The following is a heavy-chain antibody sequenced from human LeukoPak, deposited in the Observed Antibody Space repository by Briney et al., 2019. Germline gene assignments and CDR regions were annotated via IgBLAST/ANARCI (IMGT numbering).Heavy chain of an antibody. V-gene: IGHV4-61*02. CDR3: ARPSTYYYDSSGHGAFDI. J-gene: IGHJ3*02. D-gene: IGHD3-22*01. Sequence: SQTLSLTCTVSGGSISNLNYYWSWIRQPAGKGLEWIGRIYASGSTNYNPSLKSRVTISVDTSKNQFSLKLSSVTAADTAVYYCARPSTYYYDSSGHGAFDIWGQGTMVTVSS. CDR1: GGSISNLNYY. CDR2: IYASGST.